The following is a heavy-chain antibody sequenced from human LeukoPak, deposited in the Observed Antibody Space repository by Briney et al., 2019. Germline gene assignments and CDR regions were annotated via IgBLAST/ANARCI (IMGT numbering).Heavy chain of an antibody. J-gene: IGHJ4*02. Sequence: GRSLRLSCAASGFTFSSYAMHWVRQAPGKGLEWVAFISYDGRNKNYGGSVKGRFTISRDISKNTLYLQMNSLRAEDTAVYYCAKDEGGGFLWFGELSSWGQGTLVTVSS. CDR1: GFTFSSYA. CDR3: AKDEGGGFLWFGELSS. CDR2: ISYDGRNK. D-gene: IGHD3-10*01. V-gene: IGHV3-30*18.